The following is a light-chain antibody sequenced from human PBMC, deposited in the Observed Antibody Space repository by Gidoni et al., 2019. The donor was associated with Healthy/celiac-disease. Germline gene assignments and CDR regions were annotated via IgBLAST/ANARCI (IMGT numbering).Light chain of an antibody. V-gene: IGKV3-15*01. CDR3: QQYNNWPYT. CDR1: QSVSSY. Sequence: EKVMTQSPATLSMSPGEGATLSCRASQSVSSYLAWYQQKPGQAPRLLIYGATTRATGIPARFSGSGSGTDFTLTISSLQSEDFAVYFCQQYNNWPYTFGQETKLEIK. CDR2: GAT. J-gene: IGKJ2*01.